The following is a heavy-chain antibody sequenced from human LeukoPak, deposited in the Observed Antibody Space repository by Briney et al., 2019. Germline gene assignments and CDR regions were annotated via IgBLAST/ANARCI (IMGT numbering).Heavy chain of an antibody. CDR3: ARARGWLQSHFDY. CDR2: ISYDGSNK. J-gene: IGHJ4*02. V-gene: IGHV3-30-3*01. D-gene: IGHD5-24*01. CDR1: GFTFSSCA. Sequence: GGSLRLSCAASGFTFSSCAMHWVRQAPGKGLEWVAVISYDGSNKYYADSVKGRFTISRDNSKNTLYLQMNSLRAEDTAVYYCARARGWLQSHFDYWGQGTLVTVSS.